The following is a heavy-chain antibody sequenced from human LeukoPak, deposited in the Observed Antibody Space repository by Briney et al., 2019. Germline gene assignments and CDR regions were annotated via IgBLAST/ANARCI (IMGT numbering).Heavy chain of an antibody. CDR2: INPNSGGT. J-gene: IGHJ4*02. CDR3: ARDLSDEVVAAYQTPPRYPDY. CDR1: GYTFTGYY. Sequence: GASVKVSCKASGYTFTGYYMHWVRQAPGQGLEWMGWINPNSGGTNYAQKFQGRVTMTRDTSISTAYMELSRLRSDDTAVYYCARDLSDEVVAAYQTPPRYPDYWGQGTLVTVSS. D-gene: IGHD2-15*01. V-gene: IGHV1-2*02.